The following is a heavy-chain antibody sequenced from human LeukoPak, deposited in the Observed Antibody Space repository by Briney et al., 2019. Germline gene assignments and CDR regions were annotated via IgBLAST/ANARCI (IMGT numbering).Heavy chain of an antibody. V-gene: IGHV4-61*01. CDR1: GGSVSSGSYY. CDR2: IYYSGST. D-gene: IGHD1-26*01. CDR3: ARDGVGNWFDP. J-gene: IGHJ5*02. Sequence: SETLSLTCTVSGGSVSSGSYYWSWIRQPPGKGLEWIGYIYYSGSTNYSPSLKSRVTISVDTSKNQFSLKLSSVTAADTAVYYCARDGVGNWFDPWGQGTLVTVSS.